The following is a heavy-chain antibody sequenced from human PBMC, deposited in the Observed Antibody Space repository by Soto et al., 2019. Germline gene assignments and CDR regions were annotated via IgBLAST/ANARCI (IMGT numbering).Heavy chain of an antibody. V-gene: IGHV4-31*03. CDR1: GGSISSGGYY. Sequence: QVQLQESGPGLVKPSQTLSLTCTVSGGSISSGGYYWSWIRQHPGKGLEWIGYIYYSGSTYYNPSLTSRVTLSVDTSKHQFSLTLSSVTAADTAVYYCARVCGGDCPHGMAVWGQGTTVTVSS. J-gene: IGHJ6*02. CDR2: IYYSGST. CDR3: ARVCGGDCPHGMAV. D-gene: IGHD2-21*02.